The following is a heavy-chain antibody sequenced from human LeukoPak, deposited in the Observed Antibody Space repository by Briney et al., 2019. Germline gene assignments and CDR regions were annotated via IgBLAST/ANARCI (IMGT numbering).Heavy chain of an antibody. V-gene: IGHV1-18*01. D-gene: IGHD6-13*01. CDR3: ARVPYSSSWYLFPQNVLDY. CDR2: ISAYNGNT. CDR1: GYTFTGYG. J-gene: IGHJ4*02. Sequence: ASVKVSCKASGYTFTGYGISWVRQAPGQGLEWMGWISAYNGNTNYAQKLQGRVTMTTDTSTSTAYMKLRSLRSDDTAVYYCARVPYSSSWYLFPQNVLDYWGQGTLVTVSS.